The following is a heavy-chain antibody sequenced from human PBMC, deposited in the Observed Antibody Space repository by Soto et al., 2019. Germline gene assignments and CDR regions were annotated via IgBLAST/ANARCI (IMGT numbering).Heavy chain of an antibody. CDR1: GFSLTTSGVG. CDR2: IFWNDDE. Sequence: SGPPLVNHTQTLTLTCTFSGFSLTTSGVGVGWIRQPPGKALEWLALIFWNDDERYSPSLNSRLTITKDTSKNQVVLTMTNMDPVDTATYYCVHTGYIYYPFGYWGRGTLVTVSS. D-gene: IGHD3-22*01. J-gene: IGHJ4*02. V-gene: IGHV2-5*01. CDR3: VHTGYIYYPFGY.